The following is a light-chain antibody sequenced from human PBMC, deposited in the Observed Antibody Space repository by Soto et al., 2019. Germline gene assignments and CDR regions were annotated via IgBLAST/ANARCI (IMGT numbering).Light chain of an antibody. J-gene: IGKJ5*01. V-gene: IGKV3-11*01. Sequence: EVVLTQSPATLSLSPGERATLSCRASQSLSTFLAWYQHKPGQAPRLLIYDASNRATGIPARFSGSGSGTDFTLTISSLEPEDFAVYYCQQRSSWPSITFGQGTRLEIK. CDR2: DAS. CDR3: QQRSSWPSIT. CDR1: QSLSTF.